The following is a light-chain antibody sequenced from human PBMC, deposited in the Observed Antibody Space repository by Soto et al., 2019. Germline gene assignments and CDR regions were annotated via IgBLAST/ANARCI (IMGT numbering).Light chain of an antibody. Sequence: EIVLTQSPGTLSLSPGERATISCRASQSVSSSYLAWYRQKPGQAPRLLIYGASSRATGIPDRFSGSGSGTDFTLTISRLEPEDFAVYYCQQYGSSAITFGQGTRLEIK. V-gene: IGKV3-20*01. J-gene: IGKJ5*01. CDR3: QQYGSSAIT. CDR1: QSVSSSY. CDR2: GAS.